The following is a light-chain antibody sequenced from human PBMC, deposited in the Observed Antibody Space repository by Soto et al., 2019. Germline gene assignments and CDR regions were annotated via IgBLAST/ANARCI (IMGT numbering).Light chain of an antibody. CDR2: GAS. CDR3: QQYGSAPGVT. J-gene: IGKJ4*01. V-gene: IGKV3-20*01. CDR1: QSVSSSY. Sequence: EIVLTQSPGTLSLSPGERATLSCRASQSVSSSYLAWYQQKPGQAPRLLIYGASSRATGIPDRFSGSGSGTDFTLTISRQEPEDFGVYYCQQYGSAPGVTFGGGTKVEIK.